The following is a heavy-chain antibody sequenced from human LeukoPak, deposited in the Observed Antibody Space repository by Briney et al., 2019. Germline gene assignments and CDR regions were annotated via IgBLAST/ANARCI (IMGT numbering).Heavy chain of an antibody. D-gene: IGHD2/OR15-2a*01. V-gene: IGHV4-59*08. CDR3: ARFARDFYDY. CDR2: IYYSGST. CDR1: GDSISSYY. Sequence: SEPLSLTCTVSGDSISSYYWSWIRQPPGKGLEWIGYIYYSGSTNFNPPLKSRVTISLDTSKTQFSLKLTSVTAADTAVYYCARFARDFYDYWGQGTLVTVSS. J-gene: IGHJ4*02.